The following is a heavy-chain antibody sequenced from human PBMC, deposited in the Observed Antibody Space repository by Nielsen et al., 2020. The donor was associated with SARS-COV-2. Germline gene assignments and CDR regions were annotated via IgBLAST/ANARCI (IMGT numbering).Heavy chain of an antibody. CDR2: IRQDASEK. V-gene: IGHV3-7*01. Sequence: GESLKISCVGSGFIFSNYWMSWVRQAPGKGLEWVANIRQDASEKFYVGSVTGRFTISRDNAKNSVYLQMNSLQAEDTAVYYCARDWSSGSGSSYYYYGMDVWGQGTTVTVSS. J-gene: IGHJ6*02. CDR3: ARDWSSGSGSSYYYYGMDV. CDR1: GFIFSNYW. D-gene: IGHD3-10*01.